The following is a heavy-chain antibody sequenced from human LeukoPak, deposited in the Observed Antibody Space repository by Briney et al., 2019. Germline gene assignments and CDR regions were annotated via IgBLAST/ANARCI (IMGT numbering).Heavy chain of an antibody. Sequence: PGRSLRLSCTASGINFGGYAMSWVRQAPGKGLEWVAFIRSKLYGETTEYAASVKGRFTVSRDDSKSIAYLQINSLKAEDTGVYYCTSYGGRTFDYWGQGTLVTVSS. CDR1: GINFGGYA. D-gene: IGHD4-23*01. J-gene: IGHJ4*02. CDR3: TSYGGRTFDY. V-gene: IGHV3-49*04. CDR2: IRSKLYGETT.